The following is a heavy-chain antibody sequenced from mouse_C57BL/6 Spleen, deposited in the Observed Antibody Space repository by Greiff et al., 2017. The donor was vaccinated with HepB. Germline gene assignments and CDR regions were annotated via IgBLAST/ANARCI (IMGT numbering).Heavy chain of an antibody. CDR2: ISDGGSYT. J-gene: IGHJ1*03. CDR1: GFTFSSYA. D-gene: IGHD1-1*01. V-gene: IGHV5-4*01. Sequence: EVQWVESGGGLVKPGGSLKLSCAASGFTFSSYAMSWVRQTPEKRLEWVATISDGGSYTYYPDNVKGRFTISRDNAKNNLYLQMSHLKSEDTAMYYCARVGSSHWYFDVWGTGTTVTVSS. CDR3: ARVGSSHWYFDV.